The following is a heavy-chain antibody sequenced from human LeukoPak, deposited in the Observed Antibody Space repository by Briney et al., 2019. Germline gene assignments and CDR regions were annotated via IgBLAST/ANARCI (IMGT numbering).Heavy chain of an antibody. CDR3: ATFIAAAGTGAFDI. V-gene: IGHV1-24*01. CDR1: GYTLTELS. J-gene: IGHJ3*02. D-gene: IGHD6-13*01. CDR2: FDPEDGET. Sequence: ASVKVSCTVSGYTLTELSMHWVRQAPGKGLEWMGGFDPEDGETIYAQKFQGRVIMTEDTSTDTAYMELSILRSEDTDVYYCATFIAAAGTGAFDIWGQGTMVTVSS.